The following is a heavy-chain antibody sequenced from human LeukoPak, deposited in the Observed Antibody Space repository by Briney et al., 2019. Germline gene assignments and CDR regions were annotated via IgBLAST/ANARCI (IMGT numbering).Heavy chain of an antibody. CDR2: IIPIFGTA. CDR3: ARDGPEYSSSFDY. J-gene: IGHJ4*02. V-gene: IGHV1-69*13. Sequence: GASVKVSCKASGGTFISYAISWVRQAPGQGLEWMGGIIPIFGTANYAQKFQGRVTITADESTSTAYMELSSLRSEDTAVYYCARDGPEYSSSFDYWGQGTLVTVSS. CDR1: GGTFISYA. D-gene: IGHD6-6*01.